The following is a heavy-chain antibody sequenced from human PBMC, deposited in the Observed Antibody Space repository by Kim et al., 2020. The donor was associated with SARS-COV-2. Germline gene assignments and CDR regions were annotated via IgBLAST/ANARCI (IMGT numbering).Heavy chain of an antibody. V-gene: IGHV4-61*01. D-gene: IGHD3-22*01. CDR2: IYYSGST. J-gene: IGHJ6*02. CDR3: ARDASSGYYYDSSGYTYYYYYGMDV. CDR1: GGSVSSGSYY. Sequence: SETLSLTCTVSGGSVSSGSYYWSWIRQPPGKGLEWIGYIYYSGSTNYNPSLKSRVTISVDTSKNQFSLKLSSVTAADTAVYYCARDASSGYYYDSSGYTYYYYYGMDVWGQGTTVTVSS.